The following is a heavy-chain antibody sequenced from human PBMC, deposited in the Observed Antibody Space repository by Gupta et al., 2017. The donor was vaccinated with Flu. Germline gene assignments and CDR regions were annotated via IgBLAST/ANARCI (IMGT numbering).Heavy chain of an antibody. D-gene: IGHD2-2*02. J-gene: IGHJ6*03. CDR3: ARLAPDIVLLPAVISPPKAYYYMDV. Sequence: QLQLQESGPGLVKPSETLSLTCTVSGGSISSSSYYWGWIRQPPGKGLEWRGNIYYSGSTYYNPSLKSRVTISVDTSKNQFSLKLSSVTAADTAVYYCARLAPDIVLLPAVISPPKAYYYMDVWGKGTTVTVSS. V-gene: IGHV4-39*01. CDR2: IYYSGST. CDR1: GGSISSSSYY.